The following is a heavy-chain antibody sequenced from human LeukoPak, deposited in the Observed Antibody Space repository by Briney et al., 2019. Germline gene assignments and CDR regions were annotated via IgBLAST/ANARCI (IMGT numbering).Heavy chain of an antibody. Sequence: GESLKISCKGSEYSFTSYWIGWVRQMPGKGLEWMGIIYPGDSDTRYSPSFQGQVTISADKSISTAYLQWSSLKASDTAMYYCARRAPTYYYDSSGYVTYYFDSWGQGTLVTVSS. J-gene: IGHJ4*02. CDR2: IYPGDSDT. CDR1: EYSFTSYW. D-gene: IGHD3-22*01. CDR3: ARRAPTYYYDSSGYVTYYFDS. V-gene: IGHV5-51*01.